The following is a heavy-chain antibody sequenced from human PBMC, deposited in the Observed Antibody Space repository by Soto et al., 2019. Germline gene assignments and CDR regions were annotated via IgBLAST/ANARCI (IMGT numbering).Heavy chain of an antibody. CDR2: IYYSGST. D-gene: IGHD5-12*01. Sequence: SETLSLTCTLSGGSISSYYWSWIRQPPGKGLEWIGYIYYSGSTNYNPSLKSRVTISVDTSKNQFSLKLSSVTAADTAVYYCARRYGSSFDYWGRGTLVTVSS. J-gene: IGHJ4*02. CDR3: ARRYGSSFDY. CDR1: GGSISSYY. V-gene: IGHV4-59*08.